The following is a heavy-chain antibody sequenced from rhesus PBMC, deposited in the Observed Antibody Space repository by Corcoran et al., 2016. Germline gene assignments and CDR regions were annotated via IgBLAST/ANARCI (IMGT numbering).Heavy chain of an antibody. Sequence: QVQLQESGPGLVKPSETLSLTCAGSGYSISSGLFWGWIRQPPGKGLEWIGHISSGGSNYLNPSLKSRVTLSVDTSKNQFSLKLSSVTAADTAVYYCARRVVSNCFDYWGQGVLVTVSS. CDR1: GYSISSGLF. J-gene: IGHJ4*01. V-gene: IGHV4S14*01. CDR2: ISSGGSN. CDR3: ARRVVSNCFDY. D-gene: IGHD2-15*01.